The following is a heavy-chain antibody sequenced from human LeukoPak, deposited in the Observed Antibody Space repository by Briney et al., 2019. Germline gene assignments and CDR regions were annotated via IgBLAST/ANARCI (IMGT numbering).Heavy chain of an antibody. V-gene: IGHV1-2*02. Sequence: AASVKVSCKASGYTFTGYYMHWVRQAPGQGLEWMGWINPNSGGTNFVQKFQGRVTMTRDTSINTAYMELRRLRSDDTAVYYCASGYSSGWAGDYWGQGTLVTVSS. CDR3: ASGYSSGWAGDY. CDR2: INPNSGGT. J-gene: IGHJ4*02. CDR1: GYTFTGYY. D-gene: IGHD6-19*01.